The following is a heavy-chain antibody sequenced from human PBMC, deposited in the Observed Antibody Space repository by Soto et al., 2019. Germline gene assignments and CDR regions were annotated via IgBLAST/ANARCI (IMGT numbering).Heavy chain of an antibody. V-gene: IGHV4-61*01. Sequence: SETLSLTCTVSGGSVSSGSYYWNWIRQPPGKGLEWIGYIFYSGSANYNPSLKSRVTMSVDTARNQFSLKLNSVTAADTAVYYCARGRITILVWGQGTLVTVSS. CDR2: IFYSGSA. CDR1: GGSVSSGSYY. J-gene: IGHJ4*02. D-gene: IGHD3-3*01. CDR3: ARGRITILV.